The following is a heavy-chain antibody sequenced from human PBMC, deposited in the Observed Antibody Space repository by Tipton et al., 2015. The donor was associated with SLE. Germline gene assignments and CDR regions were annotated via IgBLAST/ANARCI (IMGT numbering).Heavy chain of an antibody. CDR2: ISSSSSYT. CDR1: GGSFSGYY. V-gene: IGHV3-11*06. Sequence: LSLTCAVYGGSFSGYYWSWIRQAPGKGLEWVSYISSSSSYTNYADSVKGRFTISRDNSKNTLYLQMNSLRAEDTAVYYCAKDRRDSSSNYFDYWGQGTLVTVSS. J-gene: IGHJ4*02. CDR3: AKDRRDSSSNYFDY. D-gene: IGHD6-6*01.